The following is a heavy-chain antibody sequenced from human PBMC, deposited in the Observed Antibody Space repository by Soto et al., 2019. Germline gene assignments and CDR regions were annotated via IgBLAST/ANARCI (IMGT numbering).Heavy chain of an antibody. CDR1: GFTFSSYV. CDR3: VKDESINWYSGHFRH. Sequence: PGGSLRLSCAASGFTFSSYVMHWVRQSPGKGLEWVAVIWYDGSNKYYADSVKGRFTISRDNSKNTLYLQMNSLRAEDTASYYCVKDESINWYSGHFRHWGQGTLVTVSS. D-gene: IGHD6-13*01. CDR2: IWYDGSNK. J-gene: IGHJ1*01. V-gene: IGHV3-30*02.